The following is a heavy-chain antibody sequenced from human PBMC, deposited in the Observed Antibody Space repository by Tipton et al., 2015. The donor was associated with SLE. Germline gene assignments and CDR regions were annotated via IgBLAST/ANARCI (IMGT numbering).Heavy chain of an antibody. Sequence: LRLSCTVSGGSISSGGYYWSWIRRHPGKGLEWIGEINHSGSTNYNPSLKSRVTISVDTSKNQFSLKLSSVTAANTAVYYCARATRGGGEFDYWGQGTLVTVSS. CDR2: INHSGST. CDR3: ARATRGGGEFDY. V-gene: IGHV4-31*03. CDR1: GGSISSGGYY. J-gene: IGHJ4*02. D-gene: IGHD3-10*01.